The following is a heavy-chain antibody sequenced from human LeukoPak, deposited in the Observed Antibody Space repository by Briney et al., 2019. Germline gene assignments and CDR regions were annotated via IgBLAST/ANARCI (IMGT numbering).Heavy chain of an antibody. CDR3: ARLSGYANNWFDP. CDR2: IYYSGST. J-gene: IGHJ5*02. CDR1: GGSISTHY. V-gene: IGHV4-59*08. Sequence: SETLSLTCTVSGGSISTHYWGWIRQPPGKGLELIGCIYYSGSTNYNPSLTSRVTISVDTSKIQFSLKLSSVTAADTAVYYCARLSGYANNWFDPWGQGTLVTVPS. D-gene: IGHD5-12*01.